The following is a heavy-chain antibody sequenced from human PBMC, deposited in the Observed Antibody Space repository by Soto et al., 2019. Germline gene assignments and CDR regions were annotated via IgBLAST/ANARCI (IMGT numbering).Heavy chain of an antibody. CDR3: ARLGSSSPRLPASFDY. CDR1: GFTFSSYA. J-gene: IGHJ4*02. V-gene: IGHV3-30-3*01. D-gene: IGHD6-13*01. Sequence: QVQLVESGGGVVQPGRSLRLSCAASGFTFSSYAMHWVRQAPGKGLEWVAVISYDGSNKYYADSVKGRFTISRDNSKNTLYLQMNSLRAEDTAVYYCARLGSSSPRLPASFDYWGQGTLVTVSS. CDR2: ISYDGSNK.